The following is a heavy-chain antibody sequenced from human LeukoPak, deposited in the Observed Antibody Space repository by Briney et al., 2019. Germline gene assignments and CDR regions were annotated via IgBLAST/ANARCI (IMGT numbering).Heavy chain of an antibody. CDR1: GGSISSYS. D-gene: IGHD1-26*01. Sequence: PSETLSLTCTVSGGSISSYSMNWVRQAPGKGLEWVSSIIISTSYIYYADSVKGRFTIPRDNAKNSLYLQMNSLRAEDTAVYYCARVASGTFDYWGQGTLVTVSS. CDR3: ARVASGTFDY. V-gene: IGHV3-21*01. J-gene: IGHJ4*02. CDR2: IIISTSYI.